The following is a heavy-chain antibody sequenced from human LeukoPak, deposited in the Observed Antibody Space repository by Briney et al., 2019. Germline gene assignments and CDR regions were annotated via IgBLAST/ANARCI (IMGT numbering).Heavy chain of an antibody. CDR3: ARVGIAAIGTIIFDY. Sequence: SETLSLTCTVSGGSISSYYWSWIRQPPGKGLECIGYIYHSGSTKYNPSLKSRVTISVDTSKNQFSLKLTSVTAADTAVYYCARVGIAAIGTIIFDYWGQGTLVTVSS. J-gene: IGHJ4*02. V-gene: IGHV4-59*01. D-gene: IGHD6-13*01. CDR1: GGSISSYY. CDR2: IYHSGST.